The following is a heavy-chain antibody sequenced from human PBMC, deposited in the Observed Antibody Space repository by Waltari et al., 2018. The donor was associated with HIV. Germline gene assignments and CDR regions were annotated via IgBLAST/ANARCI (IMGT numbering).Heavy chain of an antibody. CDR2: IHSSGGT. CDR3: ARDTTVVGTRYFDY. Sequence: EVQLVESGGGLIQPGGSLRRSCAASGFTVSSLHMSWVSQAPGKGLEWVSVIHSSGGTNYADSVKGRFTISRDNSKNTLYLQMNSLGAEDTAVYYCARDTTVVGTRYFDYWGRGTLVTVSS. J-gene: IGHJ4*02. V-gene: IGHV3-53*01. CDR1: GFTVSSLH. D-gene: IGHD6-13*01.